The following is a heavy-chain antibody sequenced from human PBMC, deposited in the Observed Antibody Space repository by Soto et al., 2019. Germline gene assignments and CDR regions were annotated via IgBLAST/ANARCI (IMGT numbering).Heavy chain of an antibody. J-gene: IGHJ5*02. CDR3: ARNHITIFGVVIIPPYWFDP. D-gene: IGHD3-3*01. CDR1: GGSISSRNHF. CDR2: IFYSGST. V-gene: IGHV4-39*01. Sequence: SETLSHTCTVSGGSISSRNHFRGWSRQPPGTGLEWIGSIFYSGSTYYNPSLKSRVTISVDTSKNQFSLKLSSVAAADTAVYYCARNHITIFGVVIIPPYWFDPWGQGTLVTVS.